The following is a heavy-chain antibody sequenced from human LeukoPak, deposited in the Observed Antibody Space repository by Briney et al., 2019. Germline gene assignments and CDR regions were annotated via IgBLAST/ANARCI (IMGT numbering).Heavy chain of an antibody. CDR2: ISGSGSST. Sequence: PGGSLRLSCAASGFTFSNYAMTWVRQAPGKGLEWVSGISGSGSSTYYADSVKGRFTISRDNSKNTLYLQMNSLRAEDTAVYYCAREVDTAIPYYFDYWGQGTLVTVSS. CDR1: GFTFSNYA. D-gene: IGHD5-18*01. CDR3: AREVDTAIPYYFDY. J-gene: IGHJ4*02. V-gene: IGHV3-23*01.